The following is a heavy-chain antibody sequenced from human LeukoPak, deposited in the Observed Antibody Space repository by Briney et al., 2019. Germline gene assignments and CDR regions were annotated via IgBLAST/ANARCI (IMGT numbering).Heavy chain of an antibody. V-gene: IGHV4-4*07. D-gene: IGHD3-3*01. Sequence: SETLSLTCTVSGGSISSYYWSWLRQPPGKGLEWIGRIYTSGSTNYNPSLKSRVTMSVDTSKNQFSLKLSSVTAADTAVYYCARGLFDFWSGYPTDYWGQGTLVTVSS. CDR2: IYTSGST. CDR3: ARGLFDFWSGYPTDY. CDR1: GGSISSYY. J-gene: IGHJ4*02.